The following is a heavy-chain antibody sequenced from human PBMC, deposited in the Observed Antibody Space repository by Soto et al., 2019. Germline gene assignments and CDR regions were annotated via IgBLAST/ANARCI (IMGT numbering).Heavy chain of an antibody. CDR3: ARGVAGSGFDL. D-gene: IGHD6-19*01. CDR2: TYYRSNWRH. J-gene: IGHJ4*02. V-gene: IGHV6-1*01. CDR1: GYSVSSNTAA. Sequence: SQTPSLTCAMSGYSVSSNTAAWHCITSSPSRGLEWLGRTYYRSNWRHDYAVSVRSRITVNPDTSKNHFSLQLNSVTPDDTAVYYCARGVAGSGFDLWGQGTLVTVSS.